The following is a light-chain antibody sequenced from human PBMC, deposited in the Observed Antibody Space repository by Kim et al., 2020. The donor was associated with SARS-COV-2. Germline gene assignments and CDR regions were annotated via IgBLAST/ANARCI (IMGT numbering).Light chain of an antibody. CDR2: LNSDGSH. J-gene: IGLJ3*02. V-gene: IGLV4-69*01. CDR1: RGHSSYA. Sequence: ASVELTCTLSRGHSSYAIAWHQQQPEKGPRYLMKLNSDGSHSKGDGIPDRFSGSSSGAERYLTISSLQSEDEADYYCQTWGTGIWVFGGGTQLTVL. CDR3: QTWGTGIWV.